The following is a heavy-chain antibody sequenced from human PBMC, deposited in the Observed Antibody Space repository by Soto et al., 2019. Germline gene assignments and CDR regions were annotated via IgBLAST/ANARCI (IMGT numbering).Heavy chain of an antibody. Sequence: SGPTLVNPTQTLTLTCSFSGFSLSTSGVGVGWIRQSPGKALEWLALIYWSGDEHYRPSLKSRLSIIKDPSKNHVVLIMTDMDPVDTATYYCARGLATLPVFAFDIWGQGTMVTVSS. CDR2: IYWSGDE. J-gene: IGHJ3*02. CDR1: GFSLSTSGVG. D-gene: IGHD6-6*01. V-gene: IGHV2-5*01. CDR3: ARGLATLPVFAFDI.